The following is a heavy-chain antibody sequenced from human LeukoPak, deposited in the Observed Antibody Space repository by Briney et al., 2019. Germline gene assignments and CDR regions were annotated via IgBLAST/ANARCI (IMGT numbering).Heavy chain of an antibody. Sequence: GGSLRLSCAASAFTYSAYAMSWVRQAPGKGLEWVSTLSNDGRATFYADSVKGRFTIPRDDSKTTLFLQMNSLRAEDTAIYYCARRYGGWGAFDIWGQGTVVTVSS. V-gene: IGHV3-23*01. D-gene: IGHD4-23*01. CDR3: ARRYGGWGAFDI. J-gene: IGHJ3*02. CDR2: LSNDGRAT. CDR1: AFTYSAYA.